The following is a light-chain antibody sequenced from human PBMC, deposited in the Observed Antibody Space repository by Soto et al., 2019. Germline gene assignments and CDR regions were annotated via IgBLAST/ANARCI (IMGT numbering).Light chain of an antibody. CDR1: ESINNC. J-gene: IGKJ1*01. Sequence: DLQMTQSPSSLSASVGDRVTFTCRASESINNCLSWFQQKPGQAPKLLIYAASSLQRGVPSRFSGSGFGRDFILTIDSLQPEDFATYYCQQTYIAPATCGQGTKVGVK. CDR3: QQTYIAPAT. V-gene: IGKV1-39*01. CDR2: AAS.